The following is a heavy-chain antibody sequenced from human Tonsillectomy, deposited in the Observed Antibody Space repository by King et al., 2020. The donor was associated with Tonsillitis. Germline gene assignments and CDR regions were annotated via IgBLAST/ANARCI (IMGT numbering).Heavy chain of an antibody. CDR2: INHSGNT. D-gene: IGHD3-10*01. V-gene: IGHV4-34*01. CDR3: AGGASGRDFAD. Sequence: QVQLQQWGAGLLKPSETLSLTCALYGGSFSGYYWTWIRQPPGKGLEWIGEINHSGNTNYNPSLKSRVTISLDTSKNQFSLKLRSVTAADTAVYYCAGGASGRDFADWGQGTLVPVSS. J-gene: IGHJ4*02. CDR1: GGSFSGYY.